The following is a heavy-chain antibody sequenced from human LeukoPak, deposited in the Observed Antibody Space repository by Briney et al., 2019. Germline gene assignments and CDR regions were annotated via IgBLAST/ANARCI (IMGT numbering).Heavy chain of an antibody. D-gene: IGHD1-14*01. CDR3: ARDITGSFDY. V-gene: IGHV4-38-2*02. J-gene: IGHJ4*02. CDR1: GYSISSGYY. CDR2: IKHSGST. Sequence: SETLSLTCTVSGYSISSGYYWVWIRQPPGKGLEWIGEIKHSGSTNYNPSLKSRVTMSLDTSKNQFSLRLSSVTAADTAVYYCARDITGSFDYWGQGNLVTVSS.